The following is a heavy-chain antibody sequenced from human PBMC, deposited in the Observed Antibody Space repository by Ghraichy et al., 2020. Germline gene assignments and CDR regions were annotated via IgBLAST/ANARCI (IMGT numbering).Heavy chain of an antibody. Sequence: IGFAHHSGRTLYSPSLKSRVTISVDTSKNQFSLKLTSVTAADMDVYYCARWVAWTNVWAFDLWGQGTTVSV. CDR3: ARWVAWTNVWAFDL. J-gene: IGHJ3*01. D-gene: IGHD3/OR15-3a*01. CDR2: AHHSGRT. V-gene: IGHV4-59*01.